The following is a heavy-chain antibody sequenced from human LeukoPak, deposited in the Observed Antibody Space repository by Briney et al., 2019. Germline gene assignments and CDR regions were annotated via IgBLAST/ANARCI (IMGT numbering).Heavy chain of an antibody. J-gene: IGHJ4*02. D-gene: IGHD3-9*01. CDR3: ARGDDILTGYFRGFDY. V-gene: IGHV1-18*01. CDR2: ISAYNGNT. CDR1: GYTFTSYG. Sequence: GASVKVSCKAPGYTFTSYGFSWVRQAPGQGLEWMGWISAYNGNTNYAQKLQGRVTMTTDTSTSTAYMELRSLRSDDTAVYYCARGDDILTGYFRGFDYWGQGTLVTVSS.